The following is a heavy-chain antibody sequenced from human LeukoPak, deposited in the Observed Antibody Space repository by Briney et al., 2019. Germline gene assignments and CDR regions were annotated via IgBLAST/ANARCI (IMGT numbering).Heavy chain of an antibody. CDR1: GFTFSSYS. V-gene: IGHV3-21*01. D-gene: IGHD5-18*01. CDR2: ISSSSSYI. J-gene: IGHJ6*03. Sequence: GGSLRLSCAASGFTFSSYSMNWVRQAPGKGLEWVSSISSSSSYIYYADSVKGRFTISRDNAKNSLYLQMNSLRAEDTAVYYCARASAMAAKNYYYYYMDVWGKGTTVTVSS. CDR3: ARASAMAAKNYYYYYMDV.